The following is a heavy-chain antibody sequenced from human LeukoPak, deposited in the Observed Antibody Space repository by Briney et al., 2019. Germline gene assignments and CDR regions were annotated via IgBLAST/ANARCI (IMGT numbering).Heavy chain of an antibody. CDR2: INHSGST. CDR3: ARRLDL. CDR1: GGSFSGYY. V-gene: IGHV4-34*01. J-gene: IGHJ2*01. Sequence: SETLSLTCAVYGGSFSGYYWTWIRQPPGKGLEWIGEINHSGSTSYNPSLKSRVTISVDTSNNQFSLKLSSVTAADTAVYHCARRLDLWGRGTLVTVSS.